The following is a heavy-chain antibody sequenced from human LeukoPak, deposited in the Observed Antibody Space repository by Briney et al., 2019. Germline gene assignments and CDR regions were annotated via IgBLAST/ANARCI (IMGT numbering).Heavy chain of an antibody. J-gene: IGHJ6*02. Sequence: SETLSLTCTVSGGSISSYYWSWIRQPPGKGLEWIGYIYYSGSTNYNSSLKSRVTISVDTSKNQFSLKLSSVTAADTAVYYCARLRYNYDFWSGHLNNYYGMDVWGQGTTVTVSS. CDR1: GGSISSYY. CDR3: ARLRYNYDFWSGHLNNYYGMDV. D-gene: IGHD3-3*01. CDR2: IYYSGST. V-gene: IGHV4-59*08.